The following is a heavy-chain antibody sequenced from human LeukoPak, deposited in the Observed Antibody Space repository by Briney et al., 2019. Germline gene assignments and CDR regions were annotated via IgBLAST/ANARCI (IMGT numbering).Heavy chain of an antibody. CDR1: GLIFETYG. V-gene: IGHV3-74*01. J-gene: IGHJ6*02. Sequence: GGSLRLSCAVSGLIFETYGMHWVRQAPGKGLVWVARINTDGSSTAYAASVKGRFTISRDNAKNILYLQMNSLRAEDTALYYCARERVGSDYYGLDVWGQGTTVSVSS. CDR2: INTDGSST. CDR3: ARERVGSDYYGLDV. D-gene: IGHD6-25*01.